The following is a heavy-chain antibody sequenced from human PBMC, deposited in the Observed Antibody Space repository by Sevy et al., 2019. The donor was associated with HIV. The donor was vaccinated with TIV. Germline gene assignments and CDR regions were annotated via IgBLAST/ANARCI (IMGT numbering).Heavy chain of an antibody. CDR1: GFTFSSYW. CDR2: ISWNGADI. V-gene: IGHV3-9*01. CDR3: AKGQQLITQSGSYFYYGMNV. D-gene: IGHD6-13*01. J-gene: IGHJ6*02. Sequence: GGSLRLSCAASGFTFSSYWMHWVRQAPGKGLEWVSGISWNGADIGFAASVKGRFTNSRDNAKSSVYLQINSLTPEDTGVYYCAKGQQLITQSGSYFYYGMNVWGQGTTVTVSS.